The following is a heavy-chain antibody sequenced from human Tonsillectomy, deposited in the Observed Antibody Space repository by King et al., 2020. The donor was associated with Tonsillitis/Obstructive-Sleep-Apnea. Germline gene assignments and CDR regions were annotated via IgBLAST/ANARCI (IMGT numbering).Heavy chain of an antibody. J-gene: IGHJ6*02. CDR2: IYSGGST. V-gene: IGHV3-53*01. CDR1: GFTVSSNY. D-gene: IGHD2-2*01. CDR3: AGGGRGYCSRSSCYGYYYYGMDV. Sequence: VQLVESGGGLIQPGGSLRLSCAASGFTVSSNYMSWVRQAPGKGLEWVSVIYSGGSTYYADSVKGRFTISRDNSKNTLYLQMNSLRAEDTAVYYCAGGGRGYCSRSSCYGYYYYGMDVWGQGTTVTVSS.